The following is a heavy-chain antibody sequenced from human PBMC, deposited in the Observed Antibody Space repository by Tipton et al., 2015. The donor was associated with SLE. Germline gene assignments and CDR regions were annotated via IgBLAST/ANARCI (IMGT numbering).Heavy chain of an antibody. Sequence: TLSLTCTVSGGSISSSSYYWGWIRQPPGKGLEWIGSIYYSGSTYYNPSLKSRVTISVDTSKNHFSLKLSSVTAADTAVYYCARRWGATYPFDYWGQGTLVTVPS. CDR3: ARRWGATYPFDY. J-gene: IGHJ4*02. CDR2: IYYSGST. V-gene: IGHV4-39*01. D-gene: IGHD1-26*01. CDR1: GGSISSSSYY.